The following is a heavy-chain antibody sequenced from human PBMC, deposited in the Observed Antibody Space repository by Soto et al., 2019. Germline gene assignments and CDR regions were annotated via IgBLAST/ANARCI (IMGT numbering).Heavy chain of an antibody. CDR3: ARGACSSTSCYRYDYYYYMDV. Sequence: SETLSLTCAVYGGSFSGYYWSWIRQPPGKGLEWIGEINHSGSTNYNPSLKSRVTISVDTSKNQFSLKLSSVTAADTAVYYCARGACSSTSCYRYDYYYYMDVWGKGTTVTVSS. CDR1: GGSFSGYY. D-gene: IGHD2-2*02. CDR2: INHSGST. J-gene: IGHJ6*03. V-gene: IGHV4-34*01.